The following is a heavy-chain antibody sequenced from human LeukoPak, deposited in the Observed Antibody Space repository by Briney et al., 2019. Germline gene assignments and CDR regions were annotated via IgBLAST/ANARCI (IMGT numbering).Heavy chain of an antibody. V-gene: IGHV3-33*01. CDR1: GFTFSSYG. CDR2: IWYDGSNK. Sequence: GGSLRLSCAASGFTFSSYGMHWVRQAPGKGLEWVAVIWYDGSNKYYADSVKGRFTISRDNSKNTLYLQMNSLRPEDTAVYYCARKLCSGGSCLMGTWGRGTLVTVSS. J-gene: IGHJ4*02. D-gene: IGHD2-15*01. CDR3: ARKLCSGGSCLMGT.